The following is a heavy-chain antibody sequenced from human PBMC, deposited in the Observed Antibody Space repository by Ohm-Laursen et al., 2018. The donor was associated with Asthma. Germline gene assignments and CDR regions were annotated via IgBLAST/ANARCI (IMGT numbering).Heavy chain of an antibody. J-gene: IGHJ6*02. CDR3: ARAYSSSWYLDV. V-gene: IGHV3-21*01. CDR2: ISSSSSYI. Sequence: SLRLSCTASGFTVSSNYMNWVRQAPGKGLEWVSSISSSSSYIYYADPVKGRFTISRDNAKNSLYLQMNSLRAEDTAVYYCARAYSSSWYLDVWGQGTTVTVSS. CDR1: GFTVSSNY. D-gene: IGHD6-13*01.